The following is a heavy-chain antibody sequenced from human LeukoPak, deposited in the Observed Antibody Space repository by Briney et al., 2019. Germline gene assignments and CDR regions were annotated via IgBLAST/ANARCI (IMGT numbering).Heavy chain of an antibody. Sequence: GGSPRLSCAASGFTFSSYGMHWVRQAPGKGLEWVAFIRYDGSNKYYADSVKGRFTISRDNSKNTLYLQMNSLRAEDTAVYYCAKDLSSSWYNYYYYGMDVWGQGTTVTVSS. V-gene: IGHV3-30*02. CDR2: IRYDGSNK. J-gene: IGHJ6*02. D-gene: IGHD6-13*01. CDR3: AKDLSSSWYNYYYYGMDV. CDR1: GFTFSSYG.